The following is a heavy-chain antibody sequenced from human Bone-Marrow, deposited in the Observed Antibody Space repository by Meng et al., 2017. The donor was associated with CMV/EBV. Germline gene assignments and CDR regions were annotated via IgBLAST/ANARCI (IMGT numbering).Heavy chain of an antibody. Sequence: GESLKISCAASEFIFNNYGIHWLRQAPGKGLEWLSFIDINGENRYNVDIVKGRFIVSKDKSKNTVFLQMNSLRVEDTAVYYCARDLVVAAQGDYYYYGMDVWGQGTTVTVSS. CDR1: EFIFNNYG. CDR2: IDINGENR. V-gene: IGHV3-30*02. J-gene: IGHJ6*02. CDR3: ARDLVVAAQGDYYYYGMDV. D-gene: IGHD2-15*01.